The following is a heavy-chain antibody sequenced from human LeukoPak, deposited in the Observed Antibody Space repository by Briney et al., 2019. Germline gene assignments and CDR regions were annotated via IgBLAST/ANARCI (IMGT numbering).Heavy chain of an antibody. Sequence: AGGSLRLSCAASGFILTSYTMNWVRQAPGKGLEWVSSISSSSSYIYYADSVKGRFTISRDNAKNSLYLQMNSLRAEDTAVYYCARDWDAFDIWGQGTMVTVSS. CDR2: ISSSSSYI. CDR3: ARDWDAFDI. J-gene: IGHJ3*02. V-gene: IGHV3-21*01. CDR1: GFILTSYT.